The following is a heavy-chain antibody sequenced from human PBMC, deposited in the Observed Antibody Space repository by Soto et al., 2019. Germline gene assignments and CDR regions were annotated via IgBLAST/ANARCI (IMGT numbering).Heavy chain of an antibody. CDR2: ISGGGGST. Sequence: GGSLRLSCVASGFTFSIYAMNWVRQAPGKGLEWVSTISGGGGSTYYADSVKGRFTISRDNSKNTLYLQMNSLRAEDTAVYYCAKDPVLGAVTTYYWGQGTLVTVSS. J-gene: IGHJ4*02. CDR3: AKDPVLGAVTTYY. V-gene: IGHV3-23*01. CDR1: GFTFSIYA. D-gene: IGHD4-17*01.